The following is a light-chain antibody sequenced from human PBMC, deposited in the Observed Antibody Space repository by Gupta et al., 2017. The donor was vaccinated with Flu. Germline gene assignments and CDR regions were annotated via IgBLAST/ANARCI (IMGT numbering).Light chain of an antibody. V-gene: IGKV3-11*01. CDR2: DAS. CDR1: QSVSSY. CDR3: QQRSNWPLT. Sequence: IVLTQSPATLSLPPGERATLSCRASQSVSSYLAWYQQKPGQAPRLLIYDASNRATGIPARFSGSESGTDFTLTISSLEPEDFAVYYCQQRSNWPLTFGGGTKVEIK. J-gene: IGKJ4*01.